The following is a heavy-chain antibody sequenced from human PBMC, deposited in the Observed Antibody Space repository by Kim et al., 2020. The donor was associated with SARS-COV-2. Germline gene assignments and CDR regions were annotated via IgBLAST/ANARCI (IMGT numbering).Heavy chain of an antibody. V-gene: IGHV3-49*02. J-gene: IGHJ4*02. CDR2: SKANGGTT. CDR3: TTTDY. Sequence: SKANGGTTEYAASVNGRFTISRDDSRGIAYLQRNSLKPEDTAVYYCTTTDYWGQGTLVTVSS.